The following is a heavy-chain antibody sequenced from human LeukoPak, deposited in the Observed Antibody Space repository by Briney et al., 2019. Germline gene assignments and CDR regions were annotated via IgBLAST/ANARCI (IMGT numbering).Heavy chain of an antibody. J-gene: IGHJ4*02. CDR2: IRYDGSNK. D-gene: IGHD3-22*01. Sequence: PGGSLRLSCAASGFTFSSYGMHWVRQAPGKGLEWVAFIRYDGSNKYYADSVKGRFTISRDNSKNTLYLQMNSPRAEDTAVYYCAKALNYYDSRPIDYWGQGTLVTVSS. V-gene: IGHV3-30*02. CDR3: AKALNYYDSRPIDY. CDR1: GFTFSSYG.